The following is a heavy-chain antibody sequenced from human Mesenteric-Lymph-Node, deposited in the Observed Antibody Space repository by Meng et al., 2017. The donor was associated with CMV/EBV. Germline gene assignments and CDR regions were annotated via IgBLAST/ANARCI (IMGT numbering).Heavy chain of an antibody. CDR2: IYYTGSA. Sequence: SGGSVSSRSSYWSWIRQHPGKGLEWIGNIYYTGSAYYNPSLKSRVSISVDTSKNQFSLKVTSVTAADTAVYYCARFGIVGSTNHFDYWGQGTLVTVSS. V-gene: IGHV4-31*02. CDR1: GGSVSSRSSY. D-gene: IGHD1-26*01. J-gene: IGHJ4*02. CDR3: ARFGIVGSTNHFDY.